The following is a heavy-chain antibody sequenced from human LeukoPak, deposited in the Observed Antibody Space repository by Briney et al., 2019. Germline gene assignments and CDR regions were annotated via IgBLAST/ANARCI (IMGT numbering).Heavy chain of an antibody. Sequence: ASVKVTCKVSGYTLTELSMHWVRQAPGKGLEWMGGFDPEDGETIYAQKFQGRVTMTEDTSTDTAYMELSSLGSEDTAVYYCATERITMIVVDTRLPPFAYWGQGTLVTVSS. CDR2: FDPEDGET. CDR3: ATERITMIVVDTRLPPFAY. CDR1: GYTLTELS. J-gene: IGHJ4*02. D-gene: IGHD3-22*01. V-gene: IGHV1-24*01.